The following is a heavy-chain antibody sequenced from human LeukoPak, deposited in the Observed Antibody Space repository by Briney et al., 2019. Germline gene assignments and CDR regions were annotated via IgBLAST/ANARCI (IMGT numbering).Heavy chain of an antibody. J-gene: IGHJ3*02. CDR3: AREIGYCAGGSCYFGAFDM. V-gene: IGHV4-59*12. Sequence: PSETPSLTCTASGGSISTYYWNWIRQSPGKGLEWIGYVYYTGTTNYNPSLSSRVSISVDTSKDQFSLILTSVTAADTAVYFCAREIGYCAGGSCYFGAFDMWGQGTKVRVSS. CDR2: VYYTGTT. D-gene: IGHD2-15*01. CDR1: GGSISTYY.